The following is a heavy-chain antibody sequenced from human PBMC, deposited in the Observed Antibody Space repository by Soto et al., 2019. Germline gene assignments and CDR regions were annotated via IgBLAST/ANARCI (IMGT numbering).Heavy chain of an antibody. D-gene: IGHD4-17*01. Sequence: PGGSLRLSCAASGFTFDDYAMHWVRQAPGKGLEWVSGISWNSGSIGYADSVKGRFTTSRDNAKNSLYLQMNSLRAEDTALYYCAKDMLLRRDYGGTSRRTGAFDIWGQGTMVTVSS. V-gene: IGHV3-9*01. CDR2: ISWNSGSI. J-gene: IGHJ3*02. CDR3: AKDMLLRRDYGGTSRRTGAFDI. CDR1: GFTFDDYA.